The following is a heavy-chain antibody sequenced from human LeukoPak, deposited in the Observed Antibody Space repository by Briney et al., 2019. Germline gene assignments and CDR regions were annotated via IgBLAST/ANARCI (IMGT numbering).Heavy chain of an antibody. CDR3: ARVRCGADCYSEGALDI. J-gene: IGHJ3*02. D-gene: IGHD2-21*02. CDR1: GFTFDTYD. Sequence: PGGSLRLSCSASGFTFDTYDIHWVRQAPGKGLEWVAAISYDESDKYFADSVRGRLTISRDNSRNTVYLQMNSLRPEDTSLYYCARVRCGADCYSEGALDIWGQGTLVTVSS. CDR2: ISYDESDK. V-gene: IGHV3-30*03.